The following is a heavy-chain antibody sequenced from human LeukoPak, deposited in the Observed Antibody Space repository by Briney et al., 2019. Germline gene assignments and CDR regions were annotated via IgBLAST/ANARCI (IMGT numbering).Heavy chain of an antibody. CDR1: GFTVKSNY. CDR2: IYSGGST. V-gene: IGHV3-53*01. CDR3: ARVFPARGSYALDY. D-gene: IGHD1-26*01. J-gene: IGHJ4*02. Sequence: PGGSLRLSCAASGFTVKSNYMSWVRQAPGKGLEWVSVIYSGGSTYYADTVKGRFTISRDNSKNTLYLQMNSLRAEDTAVYYCARVFPARGSYALDYWGQGTLVTVSS.